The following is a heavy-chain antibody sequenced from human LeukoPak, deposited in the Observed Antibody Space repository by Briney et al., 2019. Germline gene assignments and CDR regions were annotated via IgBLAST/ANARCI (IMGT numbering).Heavy chain of an antibody. CDR3: ARHNRLQPDY. Sequence: GESLKISCKGSGYSFTNYWIAWGRQMPGKGLEWMASIYPGDSDTRYRPSFQGQVTISADKSISTAYLQWSSLKASDTAMYYCARHNRLQPDYWGQGTLVTVSS. V-gene: IGHV5-51*01. J-gene: IGHJ4*02. D-gene: IGHD4-11*01. CDR1: GYSFTNYW. CDR2: IYPGDSDT.